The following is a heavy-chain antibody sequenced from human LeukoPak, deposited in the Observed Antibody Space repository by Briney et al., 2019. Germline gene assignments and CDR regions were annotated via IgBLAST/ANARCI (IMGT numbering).Heavy chain of an antibody. D-gene: IGHD3-10*01. V-gene: IGHV4-34*01. CDR3: ARARSGSSYYYGMDV. CDR1: GGSFSGYY. J-gene: IGHJ6*02. Sequence: SETLSLTCAVYGGSFSGYYWSWIRQPPGKGLEWIGEINHSGSTNYNPSLKSRVTISVDTPKNQFSLKLSSVTAADTAVYYCARARSGSSYYYGMDVWGQGTTVTVSS. CDR2: INHSGST.